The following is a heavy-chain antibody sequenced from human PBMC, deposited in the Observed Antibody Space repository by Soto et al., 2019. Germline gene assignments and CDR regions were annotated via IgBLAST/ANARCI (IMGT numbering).Heavy chain of an antibody. V-gene: IGHV3-49*03. CDR3: ARSYDSSGYYRAPVDY. CDR2: IRSRAYGETT. J-gene: IGHJ4*02. CDR1: GFTFGDYT. D-gene: IGHD3-22*01. Sequence: GGSLRLSCTTSGFTFGDYTVNWFRQAPGKGLEWVAFIRSRAYGETTQYDASVKGRFTISRDDSKSVAYLQMNSLESEDAAVYYCARSYDSSGYYRAPVDYWGQGTLVTVSS.